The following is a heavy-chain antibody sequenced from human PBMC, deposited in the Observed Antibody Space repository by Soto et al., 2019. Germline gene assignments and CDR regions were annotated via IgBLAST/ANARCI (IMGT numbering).Heavy chain of an antibody. CDR1: GGTFSSYT. D-gene: IGHD1-1*01. CDR2: IIPIFGVT. V-gene: IGHV1-69*08. J-gene: IGHJ4*02. Sequence: QVQLVQSGAEVKKPGSSVKVSCKASGGTFSSYTITWVRQAPGQGLEWLGRIIPIFGVTNYAQKFQDRLTITADRSTTTAYMELSRLRSEDTAVYYCVRDWESTTQTWGFGDSWGQGTLVTVSS. CDR3: VRDWESTTQTWGFGDS.